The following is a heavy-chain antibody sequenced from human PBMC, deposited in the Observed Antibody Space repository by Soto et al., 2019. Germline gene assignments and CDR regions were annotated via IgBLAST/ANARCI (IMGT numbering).Heavy chain of an antibody. CDR3: ARDGAYCSGTGCRDYYHYMDV. J-gene: IGHJ6*03. V-gene: IGHV3-21*01. CDR1: GFSFSDYS. CDR2: ISGSSSYI. Sequence: EVQLVESVGGQVKPGGSLRLSCAASGFSFSDYSMNWVRQAPGKGLEWVSSISGSSSYIYYADSLKGRFTVSRDNAKKSLYLQMNSLRAEDTAMYYCARDGAYCSGTGCRDYYHYMDVWGKGTTVTVSS. D-gene: IGHD2-2*01.